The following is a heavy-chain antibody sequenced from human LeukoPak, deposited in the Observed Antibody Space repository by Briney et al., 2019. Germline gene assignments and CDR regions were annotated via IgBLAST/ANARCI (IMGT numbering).Heavy chain of an antibody. CDR2: IYYSGNT. Sequence: PSETLSLTCTVSGGSITSSSYYWGWIRQPPGKGLEWIGSIYYSGNTYDNPSLKSRVTISVDTSKNQFSLRLSSVTAADTAVYYCARPNWNDLHFDYWGQGTLVTVSS. V-gene: IGHV4-39*07. J-gene: IGHJ4*02. CDR1: GGSITSSSYY. D-gene: IGHD1-1*01. CDR3: ARPNWNDLHFDY.